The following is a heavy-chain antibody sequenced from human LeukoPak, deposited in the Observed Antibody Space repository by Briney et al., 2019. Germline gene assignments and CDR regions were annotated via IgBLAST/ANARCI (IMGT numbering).Heavy chain of an antibody. V-gene: IGHV4-59*01. J-gene: IGHJ4*02. CDR2: FSYSGGT. CDR1: GGSIIKLF. D-gene: IGHD3-16*01. Sequence: SETLSLTCTVPGGSIIKLFWTSIRQPPGKGLEWIGYFSYSGGTTYNPSLKSRVTISIDTSKNQFSLNLNSVTAADTAVYYCATVGPLGKYYDYWGPGTLVTVSS. CDR3: ATVGPLGKYYDY.